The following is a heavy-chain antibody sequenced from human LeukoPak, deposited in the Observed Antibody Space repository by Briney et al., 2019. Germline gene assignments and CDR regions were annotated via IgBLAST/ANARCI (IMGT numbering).Heavy chain of an antibody. V-gene: IGHV3-9*01. Sequence: GRSLRLSCAASGFTFDDYAMHWVRQAPGKGLEWVSGISWNSGSIGYADSVKGRFTISRDNAKNTLYLQMNSLRAEDTAVYYCARDRGALLSAFDIWGQGTMVTVSS. D-gene: IGHD3-10*01. CDR3: ARDRGALLSAFDI. CDR1: GFTFDDYA. J-gene: IGHJ3*02. CDR2: ISWNSGSI.